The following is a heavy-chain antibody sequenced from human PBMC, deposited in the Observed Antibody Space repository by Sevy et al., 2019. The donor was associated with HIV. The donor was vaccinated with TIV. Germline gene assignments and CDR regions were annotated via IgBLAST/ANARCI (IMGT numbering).Heavy chain of an antibody. D-gene: IGHD3-16*01. CDR3: AGGGGGHAFDY. J-gene: IGHJ4*02. Sequence: SETLSLTCTVSGGSMSTYYWSWIRQPPGKGLEWIGYIYYSGSTNYNPSLKSRVTISVDTSKNQFSLKLSSVTAADTAGYYCAGGGGGHAFDYWVQGTLVTVSS. V-gene: IGHV4-59*01. CDR2: IYYSGST. CDR1: GGSMSTYY.